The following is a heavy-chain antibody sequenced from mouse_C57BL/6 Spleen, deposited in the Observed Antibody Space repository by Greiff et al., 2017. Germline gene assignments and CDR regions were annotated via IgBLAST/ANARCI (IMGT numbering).Heavy chain of an antibody. J-gene: IGHJ4*01. V-gene: IGHV5-9*01. CDR1: GFTFSSYT. CDR3: ARMGITTVVALYAMDY. Sequence: EVMLVESGGGLVKPGGSLKLSCAASGFTFSSYTMSWVRQTPEKSLEWVATISGGGGNTYCPDSVKGRFTISRDNAENTLYLQMSSLRSEDTALYYGARMGITTVVALYAMDYWGQGTSVTVSS. D-gene: IGHD1-1*01. CDR2: ISGGGGNT.